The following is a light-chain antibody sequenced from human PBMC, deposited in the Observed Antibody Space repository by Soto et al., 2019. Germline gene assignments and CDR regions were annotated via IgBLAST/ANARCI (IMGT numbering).Light chain of an antibody. CDR1: SSDVGSYNR. CDR3: SSYTSISTLV. J-gene: IGLJ2*01. V-gene: IGLV2-18*02. CDR2: EVN. Sequence: QSVLTQPPSVPGSPGQSVTISCTGTSSDVGSYNRVSWYQQPPGTAPKLMIYEVNNRPSGVPERFSGSKSGNTASLTISGLQAEDEADYYCSSYTSISTLVFGGGTKLTVL.